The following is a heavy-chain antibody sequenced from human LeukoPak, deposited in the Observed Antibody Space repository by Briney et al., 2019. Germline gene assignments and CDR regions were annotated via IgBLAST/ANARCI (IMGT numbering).Heavy chain of an antibody. CDR2: INEDGSKK. V-gene: IGHV3-7*03. D-gene: IGHD3-22*01. CDR3: TRQDYYDSSGYSKDF. J-gene: IGHJ4*02. CDR1: GFTFNYW. Sequence: GGSLRLSCAVSGFTFNYWMSWVRQAPGKGLEWVAEINEDGSKKYYVDSVKGRFTISRDNAKISLYLQMNSLRAEDTAVYYCTRQDYYDSSGYSKDFWGRGTLVTVSS.